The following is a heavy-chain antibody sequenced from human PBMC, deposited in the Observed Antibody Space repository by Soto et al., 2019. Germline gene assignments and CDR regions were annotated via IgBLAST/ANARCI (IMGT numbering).Heavy chain of an antibody. CDR2: IIPIFGTA. J-gene: IGHJ4*02. V-gene: IGHV1-69*13. CDR3: ARVSLERLYFDY. CDR1: GGTFSSYA. Sequence: ASVKVSCKASGGTFSSYAISWVRQAPGQGLEGMGGIIPIFGTANYAQKFQGRVTVTEDESTSTAYMELSSLRFEDTAVYYCARVSLERLYFDYWGQGTLVTVSS. D-gene: IGHD1-1*01.